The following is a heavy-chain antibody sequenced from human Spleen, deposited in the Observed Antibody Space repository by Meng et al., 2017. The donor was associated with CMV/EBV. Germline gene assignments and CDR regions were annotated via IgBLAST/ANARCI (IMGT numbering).Heavy chain of an antibody. J-gene: IGHJ5*02. Sequence: TFSGYYIPWVRPAPGQGLEWMGRINPNSGDRNYAQKFQDRATMTRDTSITTAYMELSRLRSDDTAVYYCASSYCSGGSCYSGNWFDPWGQGTLVTVSS. CDR2: INPNSGDR. CDR3: ASSYCSGGSCYSGNWFDP. D-gene: IGHD2-15*01. V-gene: IGHV1-2*06. CDR1: TFSGYY.